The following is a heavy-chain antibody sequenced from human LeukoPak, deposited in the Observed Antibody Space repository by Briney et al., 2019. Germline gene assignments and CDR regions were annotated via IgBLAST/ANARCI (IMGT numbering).Heavy chain of an antibody. D-gene: IGHD3-10*01. CDR2: ISSSGGST. J-gene: IGHJ4*02. CDR3: AKVGYYFDY. V-gene: IGHV3-23*01. Sequence: PGGSLRLSCAASGFTFSSYGMHWVRQAPGKGLEWVSSISSSGGSTYYADSVKGRFTISRDNSKNTLYLQMNSLRAEDTAVYYCAKVGYYFDYWGQGTLVTVSS. CDR1: GFTFSSYG.